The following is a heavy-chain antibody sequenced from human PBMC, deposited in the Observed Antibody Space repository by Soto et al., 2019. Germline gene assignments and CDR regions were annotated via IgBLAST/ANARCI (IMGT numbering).Heavy chain of an antibody. J-gene: IGHJ3*02. CDR3: ARELDNSGNYYGFDI. V-gene: IGHV1-18*04. CDR1: GYTFTSYG. CDR2: ISAYNGNT. D-gene: IGHD3-22*01. Sequence: ASVKVSCKASGYTFTSYGITWVRQAPGQGLEWMGWISAYNGNTNYAQKLQGRVIMTTDTSTSTAYMELRSLRSDDTAVYYCARELDNSGNYYGFDIWAQGTMVTVSS.